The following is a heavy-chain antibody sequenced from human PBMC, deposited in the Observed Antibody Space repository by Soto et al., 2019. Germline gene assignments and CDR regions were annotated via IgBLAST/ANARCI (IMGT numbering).Heavy chain of an antibody. Sequence: GSGTTMVNPTQTLTLNCTFSGLSLSTSGMCVGWVRLPPGKALEWLALIDWHDDKYYRTSLKTRLTISKDTSKNHVVLTMSNRDPVDTATYCCARIPVAAAGFYGMDVWGQGTTVTVSS. V-gene: IGHV2-70*20. J-gene: IGHJ6*02. CDR1: GLSLSTSGMC. D-gene: IGHD6-13*01. CDR2: IDWHDDK. CDR3: ARIPVAAAGFYGMDV.